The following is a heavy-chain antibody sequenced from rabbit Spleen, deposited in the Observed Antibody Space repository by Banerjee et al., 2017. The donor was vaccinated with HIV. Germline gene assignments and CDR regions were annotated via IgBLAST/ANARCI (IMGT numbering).Heavy chain of an antibody. D-gene: IGHD1-1*01. CDR3: ARDTSSSFSSYGMDL. CDR1: GLDFSSSYW. Sequence: QEQLVESGGGLVQPEGSLTLTCTASGLDFSSSYWICWVRQAPGKGLEWIACIDVVKSGSTYYASWAKGRFTISKTSSTTVTLQMTSLTAADTATYFCARDTSSSFSSYGMDLWGQGTLVTVS. V-gene: IGHV1S45*01. J-gene: IGHJ6*01. CDR2: IDVVKSGST.